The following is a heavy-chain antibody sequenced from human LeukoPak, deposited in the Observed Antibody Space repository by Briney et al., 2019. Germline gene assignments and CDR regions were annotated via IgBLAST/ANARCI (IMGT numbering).Heavy chain of an antibody. CDR3: AKGSLVAALGGS. Sequence: GGSLRLSCAASGFTVSSNYMSWVRQAPGKGLEWVSVIYSGGSTYYADSVKGRFTISRDNSKNTLYLQMNSLRAEDTAVYYCAKGSLVAALGGSWGQGTLVTVSS. D-gene: IGHD2-15*01. V-gene: IGHV3-66*01. CDR1: GFTVSSNY. J-gene: IGHJ4*02. CDR2: IYSGGST.